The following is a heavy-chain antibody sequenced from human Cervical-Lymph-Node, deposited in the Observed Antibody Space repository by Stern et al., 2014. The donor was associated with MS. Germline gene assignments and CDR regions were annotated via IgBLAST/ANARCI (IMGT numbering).Heavy chain of an antibody. CDR2: IWYDGSNK. CDR1: GFTFSSYG. V-gene: IGHV3-33*01. CDR3: ARGGGSWGYFDY. D-gene: IGHD1-26*01. Sequence: QVQLVESGGGVVQPGRSVRLSCAASGFTFSSYGMHWVRQAPGKGLEWVAVIWYDGSNKFYADSVKGRFTISRDNSKNTLYLQMNSLRAEDTAVYYCARGGGSWGYFDYWGQGTLVTVSS. J-gene: IGHJ4*02.